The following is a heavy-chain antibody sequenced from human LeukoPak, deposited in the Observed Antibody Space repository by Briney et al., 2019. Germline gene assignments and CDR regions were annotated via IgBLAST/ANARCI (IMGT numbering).Heavy chain of an antibody. Sequence: SETLSLTCAVYGGSSSGYYWSWIRQPPGKGLEWIGEINHSGSTNYNPSLKSRVTISVDTSKNQFSLKLSSVTAADTAVYYCARVLEGSSGQHWYFDLWGRGTLVTVSS. CDR3: ARVLEGSSGQHWYFDL. D-gene: IGHD6-19*01. CDR1: GGSSSGYY. CDR2: INHSGST. J-gene: IGHJ2*01. V-gene: IGHV4-34*01.